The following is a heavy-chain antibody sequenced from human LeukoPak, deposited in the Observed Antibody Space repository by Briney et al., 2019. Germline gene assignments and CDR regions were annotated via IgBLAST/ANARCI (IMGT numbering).Heavy chain of an antibody. D-gene: IGHD3-9*01. Sequence: ASVKVSCKASGYTFTGYYMHWVRQAPGQGLEWMGWINPNSGGTNYAQKFQGRVTMTRDTSISTAYMELSRLRSDDTAVYYCARDSPENYDILTGYYTYFDYWGQGTLVTVSS. CDR2: INPNSGGT. J-gene: IGHJ4*02. CDR3: ARDSPENYDILTGYYTYFDY. CDR1: GYTFTGYY. V-gene: IGHV1-2*02.